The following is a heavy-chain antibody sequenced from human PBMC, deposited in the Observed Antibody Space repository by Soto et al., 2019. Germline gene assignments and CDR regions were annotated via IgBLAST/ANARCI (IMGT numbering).Heavy chain of an antibody. V-gene: IGHV4-34*01. CDR1: GGSFSGYY. J-gene: IGHJ4*02. CDR2: INHSGST. D-gene: IGHD6-19*01. Sequence: SETLSLTCAVYGGSFSGYYWSWIRQPPGKGLEWIGEINHSGSTNYNPSLKSRVTISVDTSKNQFSLKLSSVTAADTAVYYCARGGGSGWYHPLDYWGQGTLVTVSS. CDR3: ARGGGSGWYHPLDY.